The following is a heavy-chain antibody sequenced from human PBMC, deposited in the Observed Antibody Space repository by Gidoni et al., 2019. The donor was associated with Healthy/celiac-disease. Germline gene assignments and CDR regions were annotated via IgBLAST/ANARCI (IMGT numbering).Heavy chain of an antibody. Sequence: QVQLQQWGAGLLKPSETLSLTCAVYGGSFSGYYWSWIRQPPGKGLEWIGEINHSGSTNYNPSLKSRVTISVDTSKNQFSLKLSSVTAADTAVYYCARGPLHGWFDPWGQGTLVTVSS. CDR1: GGSFSGYY. J-gene: IGHJ5*02. V-gene: IGHV4-34*01. CDR2: INHSGST. CDR3: ARGPLHGWFDP.